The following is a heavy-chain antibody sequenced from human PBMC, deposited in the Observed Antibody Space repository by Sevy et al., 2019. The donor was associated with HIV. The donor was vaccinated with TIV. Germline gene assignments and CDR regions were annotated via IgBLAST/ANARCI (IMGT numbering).Heavy chain of an antibody. CDR2: IRSISDGGTT. Sequence: GGFLRLSCTASGFTFSNAWMTWVRQAPGKGLEWVGRIRSISDGGTTDYAAPVKERFTISRDDSKNTLSLQMNSLKNEDTAVYYCTTGGTFGGVIVDFWGRGTLVTVSS. V-gene: IGHV3-15*01. CDR3: TTGGTFGGVIVDF. D-gene: IGHD3-16*02. J-gene: IGHJ4*02. CDR1: GFTFSNAW.